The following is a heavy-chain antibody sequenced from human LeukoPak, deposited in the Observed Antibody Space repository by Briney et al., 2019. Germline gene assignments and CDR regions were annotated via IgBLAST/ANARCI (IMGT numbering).Heavy chain of an antibody. D-gene: IGHD2-2*01. CDR3: ARGQIVVVPAAMSRYYYYMDV. J-gene: IGHJ6*03. CDR2: IIPIFGTA. V-gene: IGHV1-69*13. CDR1: GGTFSSYA. Sequence: ASVKVSCKAAGGTFSSYAISWVRQAPGQGLEWMGGIIPIFGTANYAQKFQGRVTITADESTSTAYMELSSLRSEDTAVYYCARGQIVVVPAAMSRYYYYMDVWGKGTTVTVSS.